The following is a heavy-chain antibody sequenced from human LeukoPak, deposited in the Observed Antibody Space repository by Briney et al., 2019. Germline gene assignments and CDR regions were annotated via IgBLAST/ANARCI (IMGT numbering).Heavy chain of an antibody. J-gene: IGHJ4*02. Sequence: SETLSLTCTVSGYSIRSGFYWGWIRQPPGKGLEWIGNIYHSGITYYTPSLKSRVTISVDTSKNQFYLKLSSVTAADTAVYYCARRRAYCGGDCYRYDYWGQGTLVTVSS. CDR1: GYSIRSGFY. CDR2: IYHSGIT. D-gene: IGHD2-21*02. CDR3: ARRRAYCGGDCYRYDY. V-gene: IGHV4-38-2*02.